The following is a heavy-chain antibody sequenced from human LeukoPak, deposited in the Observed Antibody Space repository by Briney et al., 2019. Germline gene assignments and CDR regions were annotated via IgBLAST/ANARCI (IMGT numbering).Heavy chain of an antibody. J-gene: IGHJ5*02. CDR1: RFTFDDYA. Sequence: GGSLRLSCAASRFTFDDYAMHWVRQAPGKGLEWVSGISWNSGSIGYADSVKGRFTISRDNSKNTLYLQMNSLRAEDTAVYYCAKDYYDSSGYYYPNWFDPWGQGTLVTVSS. V-gene: IGHV3-9*01. D-gene: IGHD3-22*01. CDR2: ISWNSGSI. CDR3: AKDYYDSSGYYYPNWFDP.